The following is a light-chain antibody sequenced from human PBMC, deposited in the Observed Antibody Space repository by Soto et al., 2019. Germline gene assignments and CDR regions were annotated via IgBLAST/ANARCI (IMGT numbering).Light chain of an antibody. Sequence: EIVLTQYPATLSLSPGERATLSCMASQSVSSYLAWYQQKPGQAPRLLIYDASNRATGIPARFSGSGSGTDFTLTISSLEPEDFAVYYCQQYGSSPGTFGQGTKVDI. V-gene: IGKV3-11*01. CDR3: QQYGSSPGT. J-gene: IGKJ1*01. CDR1: QSVSSY. CDR2: DAS.